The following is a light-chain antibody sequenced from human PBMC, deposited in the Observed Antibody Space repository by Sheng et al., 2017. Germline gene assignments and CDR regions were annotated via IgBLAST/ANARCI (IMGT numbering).Light chain of an antibody. CDR1: QDITNS. J-gene: IGKJ4*01. CDR2: AAS. CDR3: QQYNSYPLT. Sequence: DIQLTQSPSVLSASVGDRVTISCQASQDITNSLNWYQQKPGKAPKLLIYAASSLQSGVPSKFSGSGSGTDFTLTISSLQPEDFATYYCQQYNSYPLTFGGGTKVEIK. V-gene: IGKV1-16*02.